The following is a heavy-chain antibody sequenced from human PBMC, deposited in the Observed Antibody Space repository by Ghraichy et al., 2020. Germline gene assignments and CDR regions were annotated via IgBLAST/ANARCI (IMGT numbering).Heavy chain of an antibody. CDR1: GFTFSSYG. CDR2: IWYDGSNK. V-gene: IGHV3-33*01. Sequence: GGSLRLSCAASGFTFSSYGMHWVRQAPGKGLEWVAVIWYDGSNKYYADSVKGRFTISRDNSKNTLYLQMNSLRAEDTAVYYCARQGDYGGNSDYWGQGTLVTVSS. D-gene: IGHD4-23*01. CDR3: ARQGDYGGNSDY. J-gene: IGHJ4*02.